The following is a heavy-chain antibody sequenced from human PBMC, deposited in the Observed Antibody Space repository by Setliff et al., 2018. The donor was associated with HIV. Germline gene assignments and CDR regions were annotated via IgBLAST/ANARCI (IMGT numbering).Heavy chain of an antibody. V-gene: IGHV4-34*01. CDR2: INHSGTT. Sequence: PSETLSLTCAVYGGSFSGYYWSWIRQTPGRGLEWIGEINHSGTTNDNPSLKSRVTMSVDTSKNQFSLKLTSVTAADTTVYYFARCSYLDWFDYFDSWGQGTLVTVSS. D-gene: IGHD3-9*01. CDR3: ARCSYLDWFDYFDS. J-gene: IGHJ4*02. CDR1: GGSFSGYY.